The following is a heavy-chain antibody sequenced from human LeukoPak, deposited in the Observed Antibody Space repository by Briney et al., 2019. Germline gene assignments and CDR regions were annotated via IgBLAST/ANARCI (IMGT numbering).Heavy chain of an antibody. CDR2: IYYSGST. Sequence: PSETLSLTCTVSRASLSHHYWSWIRQPPGKGLEWIGHIYYSGSTHYNPSLRRRVTLSVDPSKNQFSLKMTSVTAADTAVYYCARDKSGVGELGEHSFFGLDVWGQGTTVNVS. CDR3: ARDKSGVGELGEHSFFGLDV. D-gene: IGHD2-21*01. V-gene: IGHV4-59*11. J-gene: IGHJ6*02. CDR1: RASLSHHY.